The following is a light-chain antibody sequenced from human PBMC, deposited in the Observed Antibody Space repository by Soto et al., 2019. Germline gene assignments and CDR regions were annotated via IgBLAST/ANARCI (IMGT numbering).Light chain of an antibody. CDR3: QQYDSYAYT. CDR2: GAS. CDR1: QSISNW. J-gene: IGKJ2*01. Sequence: DIQMTQSPSTLSASVGDRVTITCRASQSISNWLAWYQQKPGKAPKLLLSGASSLESGVPSRFSGSGSGTEFTLTISSLQPDDFATYYCQQYDSYAYTFGQGTKLEIK. V-gene: IGKV1-5*01.